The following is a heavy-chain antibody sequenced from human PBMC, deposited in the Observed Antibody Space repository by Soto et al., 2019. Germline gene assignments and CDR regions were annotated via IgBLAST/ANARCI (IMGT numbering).Heavy chain of an antibody. V-gene: IGHV5-51*01. CDR1: GXSFTSYW. J-gene: IGHJ4*02. Sequence: SLKISCKGXGXSFTSYWIGXVRQMPGKGLEWMGIIYPGDSDTRYSPSFQGQVTISADKSISTAYLQWSSLKASDTAMYYCARLGASYDYVWGSYRYFDYWGQGTLVTVSS. CDR2: IYPGDSDT. CDR3: ARLGASYDYVWGSYRYFDY. D-gene: IGHD3-16*02.